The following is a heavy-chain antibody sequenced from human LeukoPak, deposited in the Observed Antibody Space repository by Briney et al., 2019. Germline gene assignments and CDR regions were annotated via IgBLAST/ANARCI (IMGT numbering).Heavy chain of an antibody. CDR1: GGSISSYY. CDR2: IYYSGST. D-gene: IGHD3-16*02. CDR3: AREPGGYDYVWGSYREYYFDY. J-gene: IGHJ4*02. Sequence: PSETLSLTCTVSGGSISSYYWSWIRQPPGKGLEWIGYIYYSGSTNYNPSLKSRVTISVDTSKNQFSLKLSSVTAADTAVYYCAREPGGYDYVWGSYREYYFDYWGQGTLVTVSS. V-gene: IGHV4-59*12.